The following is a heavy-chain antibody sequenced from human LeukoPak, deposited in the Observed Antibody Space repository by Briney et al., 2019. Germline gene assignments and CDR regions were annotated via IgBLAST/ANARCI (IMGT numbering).Heavy chain of an antibody. V-gene: IGHV4-61*01. D-gene: IGHD3-22*01. J-gene: IGHJ4*02. CDR2: IYNSEST. Sequence: SSGTLSLTCTVSGGSISSGSYYWSWIRQPPGKGLEWIGYIYNSESTNYNPSLKSRVTISVDTSKNQFSLKLSSVTAADTALYYCARPTPLGYHYYWGQGTLVTVSS. CDR3: ARPTPLGYHYY. CDR1: GGSISSGSYY.